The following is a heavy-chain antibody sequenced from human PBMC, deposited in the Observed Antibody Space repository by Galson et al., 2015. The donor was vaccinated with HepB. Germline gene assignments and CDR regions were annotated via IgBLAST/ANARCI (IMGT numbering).Heavy chain of an antibody. CDR2: IYYSGST. V-gene: IGHV4-39*07. Sequence: SETLSLTCTVSGGSISSSSYYWGWIRQPPGKGLEWIGGIYYSGSTYYNPSLKSRVTISVDTSKNQFSLKLSSVTAADTAVYYCAREDGSGWSINYYYYSMDVRGQGTTVTVSS. D-gene: IGHD6-19*01. J-gene: IGHJ6*02. CDR3: AREDGSGWSINYYYYSMDV. CDR1: GGSISSSSYY.